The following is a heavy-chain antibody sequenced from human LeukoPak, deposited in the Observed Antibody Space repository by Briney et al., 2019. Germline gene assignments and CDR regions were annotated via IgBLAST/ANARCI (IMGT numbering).Heavy chain of an antibody. D-gene: IGHD1-14*01. V-gene: IGHV3-23*01. J-gene: IGHJ3*01. CDR3: AKDLGRNRERPYALDF. CDR1: GFTFSRHV. Sequence: GGSLRLSCAASGFTFSRHVMSWVRQAPGKGLEWASGISGSGSSTFYADSVKGRFTISRDNSKNTLYVEMNSLRDEDTAVYYCAKDLGRNRERPYALDFWGQGTMVTVSS. CDR2: ISGSGSST.